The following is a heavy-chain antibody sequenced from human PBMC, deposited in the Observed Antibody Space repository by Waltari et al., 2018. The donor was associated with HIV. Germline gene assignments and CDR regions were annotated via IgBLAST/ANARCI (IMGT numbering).Heavy chain of an antibody. CDR1: GGSISSSSYY. J-gene: IGHJ6*02. CDR3: ARHCLQEGWLPQLTYYYCKDV. Sequence: QQQLQESGPGLVKPSETLSLTCTVSGGSISSSSYYWASFCQSPGKGLEWIGSLFHSGRTYYPPSPRSEALSSGDMSANRFSLEVTSVTATDTAVYLRARHCLQEGWLPQLTYYYCKDVWGQATTVIVSS. D-gene: IGHD3-22*01. CDR2: LFHSGRT. V-gene: IGHV4-39*01.